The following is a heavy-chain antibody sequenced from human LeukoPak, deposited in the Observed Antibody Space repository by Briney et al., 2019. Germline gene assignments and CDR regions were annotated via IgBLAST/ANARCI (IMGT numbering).Heavy chain of an antibody. Sequence: PGGSLRLSCAASGFTFSSYAMHWVRQAPGKGLEWVAVISYDGSNKYYADSVKGRFTISRDNSKNTLYLQMNSLRAEDTAVYYCHHNEYFDWLPNATRYYGMDVWGQGTTVTVSS. V-gene: IGHV3-30-3*01. D-gene: IGHD3-9*01. CDR2: ISYDGSNK. CDR3: HHNEYFDWLPNATRYYGMDV. J-gene: IGHJ6*02. CDR1: GFTFSSYA.